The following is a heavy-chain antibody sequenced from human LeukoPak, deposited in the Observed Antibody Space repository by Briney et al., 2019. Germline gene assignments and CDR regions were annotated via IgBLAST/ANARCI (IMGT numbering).Heavy chain of an antibody. Sequence: GGSLRLSCAVSGFTFSGFWMSWSRQAPGKGLEWVSSISSGSGYIYYADSVKGRFTISRDDAKSSLYLQMNSLRADDTAVYYCARDGWPGSSYYRPFDYWGQGTLVTVSS. V-gene: IGHV3-21*01. CDR1: GFTFSGFW. D-gene: IGHD6-13*01. J-gene: IGHJ4*02. CDR3: ARDGWPGSSYYRPFDY. CDR2: ISSGSGYI.